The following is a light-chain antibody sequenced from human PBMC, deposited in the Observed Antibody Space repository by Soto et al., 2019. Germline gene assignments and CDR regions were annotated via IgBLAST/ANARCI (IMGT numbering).Light chain of an antibody. CDR2: DAS. J-gene: IGKJ5*01. V-gene: IGKV3-11*01. CDR3: QQRSNWPPIT. Sequence: EIVLTQSPDTLSLSPGERASLSCRASQNIYSYLAWYQQKPGQAPRLLIYDASNRAAGIPARFSGSGSGTDFTLTISSIEPEDFAVYYCQQRSNWPPITFGQGTRLEIK. CDR1: QNIYSY.